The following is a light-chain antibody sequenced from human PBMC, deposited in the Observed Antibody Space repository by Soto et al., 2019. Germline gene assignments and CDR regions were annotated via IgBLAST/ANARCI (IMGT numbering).Light chain of an antibody. Sequence: QSALTQPASVSGSPGQSITISCTGTSSDVGGYNYVSWYQQHPGKAPKFMIYDVSNRPSGVSTRFSGSKSGNTASLTISGXXXXDEAXYYCNSYTTXNTXXIVFGTGTK. CDR3: NSYTTXNTXXIV. CDR2: DVS. J-gene: IGLJ1*01. V-gene: IGLV2-14*01. CDR1: SSDVGGYNY.